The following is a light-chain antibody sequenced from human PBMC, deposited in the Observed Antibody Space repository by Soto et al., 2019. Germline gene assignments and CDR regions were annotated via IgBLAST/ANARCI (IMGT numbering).Light chain of an antibody. J-gene: IGLJ1*01. CDR1: SSDVGGYNS. CDR3: CSYAGSSTIV. Sequence: QSVLTQPASVSGSPGQSITISCTGTSSDVGGYNSVSWYQHHPGKAPKLMLYDVSKRPSGVSNRFSGSKSGNTASLTISGLQAEDEADYYCCSYAGSSTIVFGTGTKVTVL. CDR2: DVS. V-gene: IGLV2-23*02.